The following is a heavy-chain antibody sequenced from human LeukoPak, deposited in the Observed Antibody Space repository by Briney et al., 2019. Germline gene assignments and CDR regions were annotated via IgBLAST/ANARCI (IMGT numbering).Heavy chain of an antibody. D-gene: IGHD3-10*01. J-gene: IGHJ4*02. CDR1: GFTFSSYA. Sequence: GRSLRLSCVVSGFTFSSYAMHWVRQAPGKGLEWVAVISYDGSKKYYADSVKGRFTISRDNSKNTLYLQMNSLRAEDTAVFYCARGRKNYYYAIYDYWGQGTLVTVSS. CDR3: ARGRKNYYYAIYDY. CDR2: ISYDGSKK. V-gene: IGHV3-30*04.